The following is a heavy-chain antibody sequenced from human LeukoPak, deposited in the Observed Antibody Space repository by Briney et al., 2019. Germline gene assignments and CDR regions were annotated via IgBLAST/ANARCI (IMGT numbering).Heavy chain of an antibody. J-gene: IGHJ4*02. CDR3: ARTLREVLRFLEWSHYYFDY. Sequence: SETLSLTCAVYGGSFSGYYWSWIRQPPGKGLEWIGEINHSGSTTYNPSLKSRATISVDTSKNQSSLKLSSVTAADTAVYYCARTLREVLRFLEWSHYYFDYWGQGTLVTVSS. CDR1: GGSFSGYY. CDR2: INHSGST. V-gene: IGHV4-34*01. D-gene: IGHD3-3*01.